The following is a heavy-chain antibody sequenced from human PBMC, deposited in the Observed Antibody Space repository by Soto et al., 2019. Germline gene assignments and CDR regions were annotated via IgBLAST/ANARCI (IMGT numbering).Heavy chain of an antibody. V-gene: IGHV5-51*01. CDR3: ARHLGVELLETYYYYGMDV. D-gene: IGHD1-7*01. J-gene: IGHJ6*02. CDR1: GYSVTTYS. Sequence: GAALKISRKGFGYSVTTYSVGWVRPVAGKSLGWMGIIYPGDSDTRYSPSFQGQVTISADKSISTAYLQWSSLKASDTAMYYCARHLGVELLETYYYYGMDVWGQGTTVTVSS. CDR2: IYPGDSDT.